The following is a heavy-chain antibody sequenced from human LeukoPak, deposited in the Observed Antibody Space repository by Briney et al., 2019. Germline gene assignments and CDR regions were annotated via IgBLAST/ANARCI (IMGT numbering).Heavy chain of an antibody. CDR2: IYRSGST. CDR1: GYSISNPYY. CDR3: ARQRGSYYFDY. Sequence: PSETLSLTCDVSGYSISNPYYWGWIRQPPGKGLEWIENIYRSGSTYYNPSLKSRVTISVDTSKNQFSLNLNSVTAADTAVYYCARQRGSYYFDYWGQGTLVSVSS. V-gene: IGHV4-38-2*01. J-gene: IGHJ4*02. D-gene: IGHD1-26*01.